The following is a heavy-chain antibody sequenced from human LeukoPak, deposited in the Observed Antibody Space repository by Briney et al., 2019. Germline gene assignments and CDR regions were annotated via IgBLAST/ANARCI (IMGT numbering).Heavy chain of an antibody. CDR2: FDPEDVET. D-gene: IGHD2-15*01. V-gene: IGHV1-24*01. J-gene: IGHJ3*02. CDR3: AISGNDAFDI. Sequence: ASVKVSCKASGYSLSELSRHWVRQAPGKGLEWMGGFDPEDVETVYAQKFQGGVTMTEDTSTDTAYLELGSLRSEDTAVYYCAISGNDAFDIWGQGTMVTVSS. CDR1: GYSLSELS.